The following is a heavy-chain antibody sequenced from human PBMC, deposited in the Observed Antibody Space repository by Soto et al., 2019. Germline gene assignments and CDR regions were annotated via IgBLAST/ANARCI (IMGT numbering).Heavy chain of an antibody. Sequence: QVQLQQWGAGLLKPSETLSLTCAVYGGSFSDYYWSWIRQPPGKGLEWIGEINHSGSTNYNPSLTNRVTISVDTSKSQFSLQLTSVTAADTAVYYCARAVTSRVHYFDYWGQGTLVTVSS. V-gene: IGHV4-34*01. CDR3: ARAVTSRVHYFDY. J-gene: IGHJ4*02. D-gene: IGHD4-17*01. CDR1: GGSFSDYY. CDR2: INHSGST.